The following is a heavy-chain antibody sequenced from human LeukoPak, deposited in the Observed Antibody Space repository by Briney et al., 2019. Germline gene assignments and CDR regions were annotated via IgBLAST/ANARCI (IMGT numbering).Heavy chain of an antibody. CDR2: ISGSGGST. CDR3: AREGIAAADNTLFDY. D-gene: IGHD6-13*01. V-gene: IGHV3-23*01. Sequence: TGGSLRLSCAASGFTFSSYAMSWVRQAPGKGLEWVSAISGSGGSTYYADSVKGRFTISRDNSKNTLYLQMNSLRAEDTAVYYCAREGIAAADNTLFDYWGQGTLVTVSS. CDR1: GFTFSSYA. J-gene: IGHJ4*02.